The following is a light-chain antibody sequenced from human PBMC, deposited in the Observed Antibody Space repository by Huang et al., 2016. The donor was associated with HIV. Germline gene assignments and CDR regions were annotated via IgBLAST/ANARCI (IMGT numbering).Light chain of an antibody. J-gene: IGKJ1*01. V-gene: IGKV1-5*01. CDR2: DAS. Sequence: DIQMPQSPSTLSASVGDRVTITCRASQSISTWLAWYQQKPGKAPKLLIYDASSLGSGVPSRFSGSGSGTQFTLTISSLQPDNFATYYCQQYNSYPWTFGQGTKVEIK. CDR3: QQYNSYPWT. CDR1: QSISTW.